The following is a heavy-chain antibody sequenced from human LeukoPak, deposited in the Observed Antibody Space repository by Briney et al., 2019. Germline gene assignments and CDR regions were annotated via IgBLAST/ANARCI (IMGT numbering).Heavy chain of an antibody. Sequence: TSETLSLTCTVSGVSISSYYWSWIRQPPGKGLEWIGYIYYSGSANYNPSLKSRVTISVDTSKNQFSLNLSSVTAADTAVYYCARYYYYYGMDVWGQGTTVTVSS. V-gene: IGHV4-59*12. J-gene: IGHJ6*02. CDR2: IYYSGSA. CDR3: ARYYYYYGMDV. CDR1: GVSISSYY.